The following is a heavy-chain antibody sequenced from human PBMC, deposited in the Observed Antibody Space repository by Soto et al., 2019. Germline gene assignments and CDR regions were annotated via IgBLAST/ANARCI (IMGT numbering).Heavy chain of an antibody. CDR2: ISWNSDSI. Sequence: DVQLVESGGGLVQPGRSLRLSCAASGFSFDDYAMHWVRQAPGKGLEWVSGISWNSDSIGYADSVKGRFTISRDNAKNSLYLQMNSLRTEDTALYYCAKDMGSSGWYSIDCWGQGTLVTVSS. V-gene: IGHV3-9*01. D-gene: IGHD6-19*01. CDR3: AKDMGSSGWYSIDC. CDR1: GFSFDDYA. J-gene: IGHJ4*02.